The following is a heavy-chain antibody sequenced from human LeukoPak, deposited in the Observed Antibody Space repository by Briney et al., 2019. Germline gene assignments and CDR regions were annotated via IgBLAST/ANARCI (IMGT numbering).Heavy chain of an antibody. CDR3: ARGAMVWGYYFDN. Sequence: SQTLSLTCTVSGGSISSGSYYWSWIRQPAGKGLEWIGRIYTSGSTNFNPSLKSRVTISVDTSKNQFSLELTSVSAADTAVYYCARGAMVWGYYFDNWGQGALVTVSS. J-gene: IGHJ4*02. CDR2: IYTSGST. D-gene: IGHD3-10*01. CDR1: GGSISSGSYY. V-gene: IGHV4-61*02.